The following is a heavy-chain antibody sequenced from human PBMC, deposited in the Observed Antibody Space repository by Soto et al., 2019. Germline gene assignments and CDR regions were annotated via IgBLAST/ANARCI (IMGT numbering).Heavy chain of an antibody. CDR2: ISSDHNYI. Sequence: DVQLVESGGGLVKPGGSLRLSCVASGFTFTSYSMLWVRQPPGKGLEWVSSISSDHNYIYYADSVKGRFTISRDNAKNALYVQMISLRAEDTAVYYCARGRTCTGATCYGGGDYWGQGALVTVSS. V-gene: IGHV3-21*02. CDR3: ARGRTCTGATCYGGGDY. CDR1: GFTFTSYS. J-gene: IGHJ4*02. D-gene: IGHD2-15*01.